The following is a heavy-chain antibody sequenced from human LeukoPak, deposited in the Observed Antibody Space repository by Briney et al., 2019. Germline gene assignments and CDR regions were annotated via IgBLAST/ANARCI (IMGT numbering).Heavy chain of an antibody. CDR1: GFIFSISDM. CDR2: IYHSGST. D-gene: IGHD3-10*01. V-gene: IGHV4-4*02. CDR3: ARGDYGSGTYLWGS. J-gene: IGHJ5*02. Sequence: PGGSLRLSCAASGFIFSISDMNWVRQPPGKGLEWIGEIYHSGSTNYNPSLKSRVTISVDKSKNQFSLKLSSVTAADTAVYYCARGDYGSGTYLWGSWGQGILVTVSP.